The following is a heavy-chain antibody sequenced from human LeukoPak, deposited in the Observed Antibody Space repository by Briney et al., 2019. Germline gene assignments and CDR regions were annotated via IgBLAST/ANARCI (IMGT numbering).Heavy chain of an antibody. CDR3: AKVVSYTSFDY. CDR1: GFTFRDYY. D-gene: IGHD2-21*01. V-gene: IGHV3-23*01. CDR2: ISSSGGST. J-gene: IGHJ4*02. Sequence: GGSLRLSCAASGFTFRDYYMSWIRQAPGKGLEWVSYISSSGGSTYYADSVKGRFTISRDNSKNTLYLQMNSLRAEDTAVYYCAKVVSYTSFDYWGQGTLVTVSS.